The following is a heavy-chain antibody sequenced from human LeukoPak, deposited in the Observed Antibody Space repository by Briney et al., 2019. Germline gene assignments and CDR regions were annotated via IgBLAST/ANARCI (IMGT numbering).Heavy chain of an antibody. CDR3: ARPGYCSSTSCYTGGLDP. J-gene: IGHJ5*02. V-gene: IGHV3-33*01. D-gene: IGHD2-2*02. CDR2: IWYDGSNK. CDR1: GFTFSSYG. Sequence: GGSLLLSCAASGFTFSSYGMHWVRQAPGKGLEGVAVIWYDGSNKYYADSVKGRFTISRDNSKNTLYLQMNSLRAEDTAVYYCARPGYCSSTSCYTGGLDPWGQGTLVTVSS.